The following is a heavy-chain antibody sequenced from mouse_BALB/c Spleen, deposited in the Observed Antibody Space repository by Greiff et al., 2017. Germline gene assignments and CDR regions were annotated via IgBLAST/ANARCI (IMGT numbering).Heavy chain of an antibody. V-gene: IGHV3-2*02. CDR2: ISYSGST. D-gene: IGHD3-3*01. CDR3: ARVGGSYWYFDV. Sequence: EVQLQESGPGLVKPSQSLSLTCTVTGYSITSDYAWNWIRQFPGNKLECMGYISYSGSTSYNPSLKSRISITRDTSKNQFFLQLNSVTTEDTATYYCARVGGSYWYFDVWGAGTTVTVSS. J-gene: IGHJ1*01. CDR1: GYSITSDYA.